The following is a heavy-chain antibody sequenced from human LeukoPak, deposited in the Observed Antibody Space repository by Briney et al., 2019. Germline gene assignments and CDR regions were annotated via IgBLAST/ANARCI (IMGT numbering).Heavy chain of an antibody. CDR3: AREGVGYYDSSGYRFDY. CDR2: INPSGGST. Sequence: ASVKVSCKASGYNFTTYFMDWLRQAPGQGLEWMGIINPSGGSTRSAQKFQGRVTMTRDTSTSTVYMEVSSLRSEDTAVYYCAREGVGYYDSSGYRFDYWGQGTLVTVSS. D-gene: IGHD3-22*01. V-gene: IGHV1-46*01. CDR1: GYNFTTYF. J-gene: IGHJ4*02.